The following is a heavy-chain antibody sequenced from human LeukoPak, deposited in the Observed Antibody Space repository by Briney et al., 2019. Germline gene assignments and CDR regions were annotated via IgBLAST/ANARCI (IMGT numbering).Heavy chain of an antibody. CDR2: ISSNGGST. CDR1: GFSFSNYA. V-gene: IGHV3-64D*09. J-gene: IGHJ4*02. CDR3: VKDIHYYGSGNYYNGYFDY. Sequence: GGSLRLSCSAPGFSFSNYAMHWVCQAPGKGLEYVSAISSNGGSTYYADSVKGRFTISRDNSKNTLYLQVSSLRAEDTAVYYCVKDIHYYGSGNYYNGYFDYWGQGTLVTVSS. D-gene: IGHD3-10*01.